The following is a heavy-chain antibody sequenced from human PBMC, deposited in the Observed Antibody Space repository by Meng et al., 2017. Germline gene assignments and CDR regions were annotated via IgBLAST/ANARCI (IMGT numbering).Heavy chain of an antibody. CDR3: ATQYSSSWHSRNNWFDP. V-gene: IGHV1-2*06. CDR2: INPNSGGT. Sequence: ASVKVSCKASGYTFTGYYMHWVRQAPGQGLEWMGRINPNSGGTNYAQKFQGRVTMTRDTSISTAYMELSSLRSEDTAVYYCATQYSSSWHSRNNWFDPWGQGTLVTVSS. J-gene: IGHJ5*02. CDR1: GYTFTGYY. D-gene: IGHD6-13*01.